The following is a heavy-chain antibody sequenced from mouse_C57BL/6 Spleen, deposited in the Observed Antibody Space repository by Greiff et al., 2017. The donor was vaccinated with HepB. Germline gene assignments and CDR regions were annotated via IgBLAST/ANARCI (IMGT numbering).Heavy chain of an antibody. CDR1: GYSITSGYG. V-gene: IGHV3-2*02. CDR2: ISYRGST. CDR3: ARTARIKY. J-gene: IGHJ2*01. Sequence: EVKLMESGPGLVKPSQSLSLTCTVTGYSITSGYGWNWIRQCPGNKLEWMGYISYRGSTNYNPSIKRRISNNRDKSKKQFFLHLNSVTTEDTATYDCARTARIKYWGQGTTLTVSS. D-gene: IGHD1-2*01.